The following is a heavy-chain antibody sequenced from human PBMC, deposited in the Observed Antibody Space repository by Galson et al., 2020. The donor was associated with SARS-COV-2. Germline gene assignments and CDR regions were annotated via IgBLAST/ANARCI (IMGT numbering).Heavy chain of an antibody. CDR2: INGDGRET. D-gene: IGHD3-16*01. J-gene: IGHJ4*02. CDR3: ASPKIGGFFDY. V-gene: IGHV3-74*01. Sequence: GESLKISCAASGLTFSASWMHWVRQVPGKGPVWVARINGDGRETRYADSVKDRFTISRDNAKNTVYLQMNSLRDEDTAVYYCASPKIGGFFDYWGLGSLVTVSS. CDR1: GLTFSASW.